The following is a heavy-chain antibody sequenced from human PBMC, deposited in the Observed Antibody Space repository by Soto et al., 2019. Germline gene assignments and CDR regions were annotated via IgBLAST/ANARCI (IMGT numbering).Heavy chain of an antibody. Sequence: QVQLVESGGGVVQPGRSLRLSCAASGFTFSSYAMHWVRQAPGKGLEGGAVISYDGSNKYYADSVKGRFTISRDNSKNTLYLQMNSLRAEDTAVYYCARDRHIVVVTAIPDAFDIWGQGTMVTVSS. CDR2: ISYDGSNK. D-gene: IGHD2-21*02. J-gene: IGHJ3*02. CDR1: GFTFSSYA. V-gene: IGHV3-30-3*01. CDR3: ARDRHIVVVTAIPDAFDI.